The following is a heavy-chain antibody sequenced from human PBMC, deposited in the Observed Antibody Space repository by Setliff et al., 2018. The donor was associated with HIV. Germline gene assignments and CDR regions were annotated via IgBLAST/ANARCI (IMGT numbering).Heavy chain of an antibody. CDR1: GFNFRSYG. V-gene: IGHV3-7*03. J-gene: IGHJ3*02. D-gene: IGHD5-18*01. CDR2: IKQDGSEK. CDR3: ARDDSNGNTDAFDI. Sequence: GGSLRLSCAASGFNFRSYGMSWVRQAPGKGLEWVANIKQDGSEKYYLDSVKGRFTISRDNPKNSLYLQMTSLRAEDTAVYYCARDDSNGNTDAFDIWGQGTTVTVSS.